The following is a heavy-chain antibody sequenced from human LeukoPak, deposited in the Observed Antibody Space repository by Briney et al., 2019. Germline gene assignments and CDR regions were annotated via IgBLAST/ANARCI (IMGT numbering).Heavy chain of an antibody. Sequence: ASVKVSCKASGYTXTSYGISWVRQAPGQGLEWMAWISAYNGNTDYAQHLRGRVTMTTDTSTSTAYMELRSLRSDDTAVYYCARDSVDGSGTYYSDSPDHWGQGTLVTVSS. D-gene: IGHD3-10*01. CDR1: GYTXTSYG. CDR2: ISAYNGNT. CDR3: ARDSVDGSGTYYSDSPDH. V-gene: IGHV1-18*01. J-gene: IGHJ4*02.